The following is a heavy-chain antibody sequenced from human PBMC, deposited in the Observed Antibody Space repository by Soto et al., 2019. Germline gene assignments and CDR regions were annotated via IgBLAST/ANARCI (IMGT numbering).Heavy chain of an antibody. Sequence: EVQLVESGGGLVQPGGSLRLSCAASGFTFSSHWMHWVRQAPGKGLVWVSHIGPSGSGTRDADSVQGRFTISRDNARNTLYLQMNSLRDEDTAVYYCARDPMITFGGVIVIPAELDYWGQGTLVTVSS. CDR2: IGPSGSGT. J-gene: IGHJ4*02. CDR3: ARDPMITFGGVIVIPAELDY. D-gene: IGHD3-16*02. V-gene: IGHV3-74*01. CDR1: GFTFSSHW.